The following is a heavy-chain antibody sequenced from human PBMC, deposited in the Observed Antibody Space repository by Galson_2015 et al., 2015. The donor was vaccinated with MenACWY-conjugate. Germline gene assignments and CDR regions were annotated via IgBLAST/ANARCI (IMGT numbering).Heavy chain of an antibody. J-gene: IGHJ4*02. CDR3: ARGGGIAVAGD. CDR1: GYSFSSGWY. CDR2: IYHTGST. V-gene: IGHV4-38-2*02. Sequence: LSLTCTVSGYSFSSGWYWTWIRRPPGKGLEWIASIYHTGSTYYNPSLKSRVSISIQTSNNQFSLNLNSVTAADTAMYYCARGGGIAVAGDWGQGTLVTVSS. D-gene: IGHD6-19*01.